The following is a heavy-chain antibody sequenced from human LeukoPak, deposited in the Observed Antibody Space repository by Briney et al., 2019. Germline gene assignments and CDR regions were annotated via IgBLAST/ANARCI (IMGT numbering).Heavy chain of an antibody. CDR3: ASQYYDILTGYYISGPYGMDV. Sequence: ASVKVSCKASGYTFTGYYMHWVRQAPGQGLEWMGWINPNSGGTNYAQKFQGMVTMTRDTSISTAYMELSRLRSDDTAVYYCASQYYDILTGYYISGPYGMDVWGQGTTVTVSS. CDR1: GYTFTGYY. V-gene: IGHV1-2*02. CDR2: INPNSGGT. D-gene: IGHD3-9*01. J-gene: IGHJ6*02.